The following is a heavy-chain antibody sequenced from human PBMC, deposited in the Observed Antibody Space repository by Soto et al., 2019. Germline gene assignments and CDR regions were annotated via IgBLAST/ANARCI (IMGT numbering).Heavy chain of an antibody. CDR2: ISASNGNT. J-gene: IGHJ4*02. CDR1: GYTFATYG. D-gene: IGHD6-13*01. CDR3: ARSGRSWNLREFDY. V-gene: IGHV1-18*01. Sequence: QVPLMQSGAEVKKPGASVKVSCKASGYTFATYGFSWVRQAPGQGLEWMGWISASNGNTNYAQKLRGRVTMTTDTSTSTAYMELRSLRSDDTAVFYCARSGRSWNLREFDYWGQGTLVTVSS.